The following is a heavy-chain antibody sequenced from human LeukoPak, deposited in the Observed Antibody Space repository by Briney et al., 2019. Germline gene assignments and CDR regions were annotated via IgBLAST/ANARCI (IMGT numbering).Heavy chain of an antibody. CDR3: ATPAPDGYTLPGAFDI. CDR2: IYPGDSDT. D-gene: IGHD5-24*01. Sequence: KISCKGSGYSFTSYWIGWVRQMPGKGLEWMGIIYPGDSDTRYSPSFQGQVTISADKSISTAYLQWSSLKASDTAMYYCATPAPDGYTLPGAFDIWGQGTMVTVSS. V-gene: IGHV5-51*01. J-gene: IGHJ3*02. CDR1: GYSFTSYW.